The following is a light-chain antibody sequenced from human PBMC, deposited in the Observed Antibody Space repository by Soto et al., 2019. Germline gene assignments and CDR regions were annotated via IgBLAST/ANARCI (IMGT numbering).Light chain of an antibody. V-gene: IGKV1-39*01. CDR2: AAS. CDR1: QSISNY. J-gene: IGKJ1*01. Sequence: DIQMTQSPSSLSASVGGRVTITCRASQSISNYVNWYQQKPGKAPKLLIYAASSLQSGVPSRFSGSGSETDFTLTISSLQPEDFATYYCQQSYSDPRTFGQGTKVDIK. CDR3: QQSYSDPRT.